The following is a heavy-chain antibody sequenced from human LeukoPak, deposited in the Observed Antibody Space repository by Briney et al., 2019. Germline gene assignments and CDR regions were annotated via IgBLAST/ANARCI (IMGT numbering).Heavy chain of an antibody. Sequence: SVKASCKASGGTFSSYAISWVRQAPGQGLEWMGGIIPIFGTANYAQKFQGRVTITADESTSTAYMELSSLRSEDTAVYYCARSSGWFLYYYYYMDVWGKGTTVTVSS. CDR3: ARSSGWFLYYYYYMDV. V-gene: IGHV1-69*01. J-gene: IGHJ6*03. CDR1: GGTFSSYA. D-gene: IGHD6-19*01. CDR2: IIPIFGTA.